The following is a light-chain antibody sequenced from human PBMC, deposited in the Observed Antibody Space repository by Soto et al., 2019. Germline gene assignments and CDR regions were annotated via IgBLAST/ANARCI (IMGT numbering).Light chain of an antibody. Sequence: EIVLTQSPGTLSLSPGERATLSCRASESVSTSYLAWYQQKPDQAPRLLIYGASGRATGIPDRFSVSASGTDFTLTISRLEPEDFAVYYCQHYGTSALFGPGTKVDIK. CDR3: QHYGTSAL. V-gene: IGKV3-20*01. J-gene: IGKJ3*01. CDR1: ESVSTSY. CDR2: GAS.